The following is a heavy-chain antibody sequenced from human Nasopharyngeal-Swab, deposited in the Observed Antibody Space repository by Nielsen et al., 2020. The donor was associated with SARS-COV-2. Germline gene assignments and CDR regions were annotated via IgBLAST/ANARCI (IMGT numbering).Heavy chain of an antibody. CDR3: VEAWRYIYPSYMDV. CDR2: IDNNGGAT. D-gene: IGHD3-3*01. CDR1: GFTFTSYA. V-gene: IGHV3-64D*06. Sequence: GESLKISCSASGFTFTSYAMNWVRQAPGKGLEFVSAIDNNGGATYYADSVKGRFTISRDNSKSTLYLQLSSLRGDDTAVYYCVEAWRYIYPSYMDVWGKGTTIIVSS. J-gene: IGHJ6*03.